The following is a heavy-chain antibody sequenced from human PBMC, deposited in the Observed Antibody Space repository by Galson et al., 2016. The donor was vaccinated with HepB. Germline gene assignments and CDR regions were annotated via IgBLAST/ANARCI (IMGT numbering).Heavy chain of an antibody. CDR2: VGTAGVP. CDR1: GFPLSSFD. CDR3: TSDYGGFDP. D-gene: IGHD4/OR15-4a*01. Sequence: SLRLSCAASGFPLSSFDMHWVRQPTGKSLEWVSGVGTAGVPSYPVSVKGRFTISRGNFKNTQSLQMNSLRVDDTGVYYCTSDYGGFDPWGQGTLVTVSS. J-gene: IGHJ5*02. V-gene: IGHV3-13*05.